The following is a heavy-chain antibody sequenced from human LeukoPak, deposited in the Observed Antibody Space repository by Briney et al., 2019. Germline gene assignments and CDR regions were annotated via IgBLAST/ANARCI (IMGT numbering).Heavy chain of an antibody. J-gene: IGHJ4*02. D-gene: IGHD5-12*01. CDR3: ARRSNSGYDF. CDR1: GGSFSGYY. V-gene: IGHV4-34*01. Sequence: SETLSLTCAVYGGSFSGYYWSWIRQPPGKGLEWIGEINHSGSTNYNPSLKSRVTISVDTSKNQFSLKLSSVTAVDTAVYYCARRSNSGYDFWGQGTLVTVSS. CDR2: INHSGST.